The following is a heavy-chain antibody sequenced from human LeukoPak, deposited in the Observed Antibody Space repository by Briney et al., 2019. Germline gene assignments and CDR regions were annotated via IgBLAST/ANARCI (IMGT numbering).Heavy chain of an antibody. V-gene: IGHV3-64*01. D-gene: IGHD3-10*01. CDR3: ARSQFGELFPYFDY. CDR1: GFTFSSYA. CDR2: ISSNGGST. Sequence: PGRSLRLTCAASGFTFSSYAMHWVRQAPGKGLEYVSAISSNGGSTYYANSVKGRFTISRDNSKNTLYLQMGSLRAEDMAVYYCARSQFGELFPYFDYWGQGTLVTVSS. J-gene: IGHJ4*02.